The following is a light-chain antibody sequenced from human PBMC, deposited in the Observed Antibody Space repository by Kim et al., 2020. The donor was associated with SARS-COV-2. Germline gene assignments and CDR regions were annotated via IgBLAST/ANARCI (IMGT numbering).Light chain of an antibody. V-gene: IGKV1-5*03. CDR1: QSIYSY. J-gene: IGKJ5*01. Sequence: ASVGDRVTITCRVSQSIYSYLAWYQQKPGNVPKILIYKASTLESGVPSRFSGSESGTEFTLTISRLQPDDFATYYCQQFYTYPITFGQGTRLEIK. CDR3: QQFYTYPIT. CDR2: KAS.